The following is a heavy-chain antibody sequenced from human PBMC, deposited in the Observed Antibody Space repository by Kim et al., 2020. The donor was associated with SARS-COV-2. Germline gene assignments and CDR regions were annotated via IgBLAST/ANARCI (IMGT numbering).Heavy chain of an antibody. V-gene: IGHV3-33*01. Sequence: YADSVKGRFTISRDNSKNTLYLQMNSLRAEDTAVYYCARVGSSSWYYFDYWGQGTLVTVSS. J-gene: IGHJ4*02. CDR3: ARVGSSSWYYFDY. D-gene: IGHD6-13*01.